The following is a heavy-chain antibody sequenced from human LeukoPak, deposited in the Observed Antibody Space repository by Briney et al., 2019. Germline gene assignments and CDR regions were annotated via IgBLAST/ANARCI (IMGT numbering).Heavy chain of an antibody. CDR1: GFTFSSYV. V-gene: IGHV3-23*01. CDR2: ISGSGGST. D-gene: IGHD1-20*01. CDR3: AKDGHNWNPVYEWFDP. J-gene: IGHJ5*02. Sequence: PGGSLRLSCAASGFTFSSYVMSWVRQAPGKGLEWVSAISGSGGSTYYADSVKGRFTISRDNSKNTLYLQMNSLRAEDTAVYYCAKDGHNWNPVYEWFDPWGQGTLVTVSS.